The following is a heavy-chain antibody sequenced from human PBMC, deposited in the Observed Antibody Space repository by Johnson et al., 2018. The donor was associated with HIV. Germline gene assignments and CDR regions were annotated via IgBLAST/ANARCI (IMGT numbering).Heavy chain of an antibody. V-gene: IGHV3-7*05. CDR1: GFTFSSYW. Sequence: VQLVESGGGLVQPGGSLRLSCAASGFTFSSYWMSWVRQAPGKGLEWVANMKQDGSEQYYVDSVKGRFTISRDNAKNSLYLQMHSLRAEDTAVYYCARGGLGFQNIHDPFDIWGQGTMVTVSS. D-gene: IGHD1/OR15-1a*01. J-gene: IGHJ3*02. CDR3: ARGGLGFQNIHDPFDI. CDR2: MKQDGSEQ.